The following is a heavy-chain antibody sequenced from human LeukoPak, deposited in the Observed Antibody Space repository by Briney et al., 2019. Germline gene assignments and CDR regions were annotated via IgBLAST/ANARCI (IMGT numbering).Heavy chain of an antibody. V-gene: IGHV3-30*18. CDR3: AKCSGGSCYGVY. J-gene: IGHJ4*02. D-gene: IGHD2-15*01. Sequence: GGSLRLSCAASGFTFSNAWMSWVRQAPGKGLEWVAVISYDGSNKYYADSVKGRFTISRDNSKNTLYLQMNSLRAEDTAVYYCAKCSGGSCYGVYWGQGTLVTVSS. CDR2: ISYDGSNK. CDR1: GFTFSNAW.